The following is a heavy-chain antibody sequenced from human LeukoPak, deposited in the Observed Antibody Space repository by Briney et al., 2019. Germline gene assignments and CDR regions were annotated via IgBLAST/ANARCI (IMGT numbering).Heavy chain of an antibody. CDR3: ARSTYYYDSSGWGGYFDY. Sequence: GGSLRLSCAASGFTFSDYYMSWIRQAPGEGLEWVSYISSSGSTIYYADSVKGRFTISRDNAKNSLYLQMNSLRAEDTAVYYCARSTYYYDSSGWGGYFDYWGQGTLVTVSS. D-gene: IGHD3-22*01. J-gene: IGHJ4*02. V-gene: IGHV3-11*04. CDR1: GFTFSDYY. CDR2: ISSSGSTI.